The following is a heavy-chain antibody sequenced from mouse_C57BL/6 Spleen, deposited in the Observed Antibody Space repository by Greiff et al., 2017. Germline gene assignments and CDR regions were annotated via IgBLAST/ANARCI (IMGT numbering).Heavy chain of an antibody. CDR3: ARRRGKGGAMDY. D-gene: IGHD1-3*01. CDR2: ISSGGIYT. V-gene: IGHV5-6*02. CDR1: GFTFSSYG. Sequence: EVMLVESGGDLVKPGGSLKLSCAASGFTFSSYGMSWVRQTPDKRLEWVATISSGGIYTYYPDSVKGRFTISRDNAKNTLYLQMSSLKSEDTAMYYCARRRGKGGAMDYWGQGTSVTVSS. J-gene: IGHJ4*01.